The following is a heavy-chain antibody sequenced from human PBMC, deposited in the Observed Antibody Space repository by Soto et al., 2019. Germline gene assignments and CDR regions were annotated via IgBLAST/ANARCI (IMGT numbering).Heavy chain of an antibody. CDR2: IKEDGSEK. D-gene: IGHD1-1*01. CDR1: GFSFSSNW. CDR3: ASREPRGY. V-gene: IGHV3-7*01. Sequence: EVQLVESGGDLVQPGGSLRLSCAASGFSFSSNWMSWVRQAPGKGLEWVADIKEDGSEKYYVDSVKGRFTISRDNAKNSLYLQMNSLRGDDTAVYYCASREPRGYWGQGTLVTVSS. J-gene: IGHJ4*02.